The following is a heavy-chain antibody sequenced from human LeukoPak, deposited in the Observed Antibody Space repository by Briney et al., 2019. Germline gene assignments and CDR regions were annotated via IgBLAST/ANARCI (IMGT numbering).Heavy chain of an antibody. CDR2: ISPNGADT. V-gene: IGHV1-2*02. D-gene: IGHD6-19*01. CDR3: ARAAIAVAGDYHYHYMDV. J-gene: IGHJ6*03. CDR1: GYTFSGHY. Sequence: ASVKVSCKASGYTFSGHYMHWVRQAPGQGLEWMGWISPNGADTDYAQRFQGRVTMTRDTSISTAYMELSRLRSDDTAVYYCARAAIAVAGDYHYHYMDVWGKGTTNTVSS.